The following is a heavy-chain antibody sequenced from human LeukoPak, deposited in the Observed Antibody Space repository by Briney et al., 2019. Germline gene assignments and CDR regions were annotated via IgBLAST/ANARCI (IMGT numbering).Heavy chain of an antibody. CDR3: ARVVSWSGYLADY. CDR2: ISSSSSTI. D-gene: IGHD3-3*01. V-gene: IGHV3-48*01. CDR1: GFTFSSYA. J-gene: IGHJ4*02. Sequence: GGSLRLSCAASGFTFSSYAMSWVRQAPGKGLEWVSYISSSSSTIYYADSVKGRFTISRDNAKNSLYLQMNSLRAEDTAVYYCARVVSWSGYLADYWGQGILVTVSS.